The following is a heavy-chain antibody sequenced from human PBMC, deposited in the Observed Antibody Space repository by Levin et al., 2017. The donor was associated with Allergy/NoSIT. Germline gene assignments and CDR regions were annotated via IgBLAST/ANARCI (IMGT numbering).Heavy chain of an antibody. CDR1: GGTFSSYA. J-gene: IGHJ4*02. Sequence: GASVKVSCKASGGTFSSYAISWVRQAPGQGLEWMGGIIPIFGTANYAQKFQGRVTITADESTSTAYMELSSLRSEDTAVYYCARDARYGDYENFDYWGQGTLVTVSS. CDR2: IIPIFGTA. D-gene: IGHD4-17*01. V-gene: IGHV1-69*13. CDR3: ARDARYGDYENFDY.